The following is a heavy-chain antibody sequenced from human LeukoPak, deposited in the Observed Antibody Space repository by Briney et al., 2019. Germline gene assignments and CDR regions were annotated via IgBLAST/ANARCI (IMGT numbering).Heavy chain of an antibody. V-gene: IGHV3-30-3*01. Sequence: SGGSLRLSCAASGFTFSRYAMHWVRQAPGKGLEWVAVISDDGSNKYYADSVKGRFTISRDYSKTTLYLQVNSLRAEDTAVYYCARDELAVAKKGFLDSWGQGTLVTVSS. CDR1: GFTFSRYA. CDR2: ISDDGSNK. D-gene: IGHD6-19*01. CDR3: ARDELAVAKKGFLDS. J-gene: IGHJ4*02.